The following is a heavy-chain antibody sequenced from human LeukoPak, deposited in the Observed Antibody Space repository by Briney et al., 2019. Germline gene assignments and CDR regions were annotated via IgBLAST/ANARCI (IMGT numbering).Heavy chain of an antibody. V-gene: IGHV3-9*01. CDR3: AKDPIAAAGNFDY. CDR1: GFTFDDYA. D-gene: IGHD6-13*01. J-gene: IGHJ4*02. Sequence: GGSLRLSCAASGFTFDDYAMHWVRQAPGKGLEWVSGISWNSGSIGYADSVKGRFTISRDNAKNSLYLQMNSLRAEDTALYYCAKDPIAAAGNFDYWGQGTLVTVSS. CDR2: ISWNSGSI.